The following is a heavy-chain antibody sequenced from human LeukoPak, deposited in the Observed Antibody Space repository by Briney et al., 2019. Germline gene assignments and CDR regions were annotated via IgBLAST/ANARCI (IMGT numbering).Heavy chain of an antibody. J-gene: IGHJ4*02. CDR2: INPNSGGT. V-gene: IGHV1-2*02. Sequence: ASVKVSCKASGYTFTGYYMHWVRQAPGQGLEWMGWINPNSGGTNYAQKFQGRVTMTRDTSISTAYMELSRLRSDDTAVYYCARAKNYYGSGSYYIYYWGQGTLVTVSS. CDR1: GYTFTGYY. D-gene: IGHD3-10*01. CDR3: ARAKNYYGSGSYYIYY.